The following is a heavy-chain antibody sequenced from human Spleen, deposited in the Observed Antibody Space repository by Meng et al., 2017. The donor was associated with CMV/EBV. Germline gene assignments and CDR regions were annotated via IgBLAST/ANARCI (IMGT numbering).Heavy chain of an antibody. CDR3: ARSYSTSHYYFDY. CDR1: GYSFISYY. V-gene: IGHV1-46*01. CDR2: INPSGGDT. Sequence: SVKVSCKASGYSFISYYMHWVRQAPGQGLEWMGRINPSGGDTSYAQKFQGRVTVTRDTSTNTVYMELSSEDTAVYYCARSYSTSHYYFDYWGQGTLVTVSS. D-gene: IGHD2-2*01. J-gene: IGHJ4*02.